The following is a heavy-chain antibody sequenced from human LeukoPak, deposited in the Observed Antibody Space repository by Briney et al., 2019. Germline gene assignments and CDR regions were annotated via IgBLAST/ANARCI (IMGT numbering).Heavy chain of an antibody. CDR1: GGTFSSYA. J-gene: IGHJ2*01. D-gene: IGHD6-13*01. V-gene: IGHV1-69*06. Sequence: ASVKVSCKASGGTFSSYAISWVRQAPGQGLEWMGGIIPIFGTANYAQKFQGRVTITADKSTSTAYMELSSLRSEDTAVYYCARVWYSSSWYGYFDLWGRGTLVTVSS. CDR3: ARVWYSSSWYGYFDL. CDR2: IIPIFGTA.